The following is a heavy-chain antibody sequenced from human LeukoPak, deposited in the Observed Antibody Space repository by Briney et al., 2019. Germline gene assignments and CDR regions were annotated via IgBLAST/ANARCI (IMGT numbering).Heavy chain of an antibody. Sequence: AGGSLRLSCAASEFTFSSYAMSWVRQAPGKGLEWVSAISGSGGSPYYADSVKGRFTISRDNSKNTLYLQINSLRADDTAVYYCAKGSRGSYYGSYYDYWGQGTLVAVSS. CDR2: ISGSGGSP. V-gene: IGHV3-23*01. CDR1: EFTFSSYA. CDR3: AKGSRGSYYGSYYDY. D-gene: IGHD1-26*01. J-gene: IGHJ4*02.